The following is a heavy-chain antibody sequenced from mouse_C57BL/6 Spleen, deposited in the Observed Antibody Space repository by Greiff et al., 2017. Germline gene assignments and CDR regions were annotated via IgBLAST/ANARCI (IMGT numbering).Heavy chain of an antibody. D-gene: IGHD2-1*01. Sequence: EVQLQQSGPELVKPGASVKISCKASGYTFTDYYMNWVKQSHGKSLEWIGDINPDNGGTSYNEKFKGKATLTVDKSSSTAYMELRSLTSEDSAVYDCASGGNYDWYWGQGTTLTVSS. CDR1: GYTFTDYY. J-gene: IGHJ2*01. V-gene: IGHV1-26*01. CDR3: ASGGNYDWY. CDR2: INPDNGGT.